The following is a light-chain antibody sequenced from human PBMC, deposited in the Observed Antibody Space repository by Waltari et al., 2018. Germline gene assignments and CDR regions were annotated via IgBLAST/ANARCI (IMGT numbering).Light chain of an antibody. J-gene: IGLJ2*01. CDR1: STVVGGYTS. V-gene: IGLV2-14*01. CDR3: SSQSSNEVVL. Sequence: QSALTQPASVSGSPGQSVTIFSAGTSTVVGGYTSVSWYHEHPGQAPRVIIYDVSERPSGVSDRFSGSKSGNTASLTIAGLQAEDEAEYYCSSQSSNEVVLFGGGTKLTVL. CDR2: DVS.